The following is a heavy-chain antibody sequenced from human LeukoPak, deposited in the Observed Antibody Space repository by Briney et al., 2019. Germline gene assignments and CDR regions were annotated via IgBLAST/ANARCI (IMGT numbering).Heavy chain of an antibody. Sequence: GGSLRLSCAASGFTFSSYAMHWVCQAPGKGLEWVAVISYDGSNKYYADSVKGRFTISRDNSKNTLNLQMNSLRAEDTAVYYCASDSRALFSNSWYWFDPWGQGTLVTVSS. CDR1: GFTFSSYA. V-gene: IGHV3-30*04. CDR2: ISYDGSNK. D-gene: IGHD6-13*01. CDR3: ASDSRALFSNSWYWFDP. J-gene: IGHJ5*02.